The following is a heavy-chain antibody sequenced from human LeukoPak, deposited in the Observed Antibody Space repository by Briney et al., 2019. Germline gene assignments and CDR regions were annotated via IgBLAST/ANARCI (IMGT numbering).Heavy chain of an antibody. CDR1: GFTFRSYV. D-gene: IGHD3-16*02. V-gene: IGHV3-23*01. CDR3: AKDYRHGDYYHYMDV. Sequence: GGSLRLSCASSGFTFRSYVMTWVRQAPGTGLEWVSAIGSSDGGTYYADSVKGRFTISRDNSNNMLYLQMNSLRAEDTAVYFCAKDYRHGDYYHYMDVWGKGTTVTVS. J-gene: IGHJ6*03. CDR2: IGSSDGGT.